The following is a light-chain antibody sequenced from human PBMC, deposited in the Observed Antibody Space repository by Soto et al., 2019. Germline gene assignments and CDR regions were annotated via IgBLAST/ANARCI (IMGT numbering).Light chain of an antibody. J-gene: IGKJ4*01. Sequence: DIQMTQSPSSLSASVGDRVTITCRASQSISSYLNWYQQKPGKAPNLLIYSASKLHSGVPSRFSGSGSGTDFTLIISSLQPEDFATYYCQQSCSNPLTFGGGTRV. CDR1: QSISSY. V-gene: IGKV1-39*01. CDR2: SAS. CDR3: QQSCSNPLT.